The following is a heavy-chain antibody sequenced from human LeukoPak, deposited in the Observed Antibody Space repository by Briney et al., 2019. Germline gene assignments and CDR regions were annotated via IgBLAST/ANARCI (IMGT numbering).Heavy chain of an antibody. CDR3: GRGRVAGH. CDR2: IYHSGST. V-gene: IGHV4-34*01. Sequence: SETLSLTCAVYGGSFSGYYWSWIRQPPGKGLEWIGEIYHSGSTNYNPSLKSRVTISVDKSKNQFSLKLSSVTAADTAVYYCGRGRVAGHWGQGTLVTVSS. J-gene: IGHJ4*02. D-gene: IGHD2-15*01. CDR1: GGSFSGYY.